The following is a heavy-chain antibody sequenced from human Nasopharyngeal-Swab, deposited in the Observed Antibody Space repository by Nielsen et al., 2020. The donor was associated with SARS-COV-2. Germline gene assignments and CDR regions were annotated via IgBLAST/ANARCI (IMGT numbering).Heavy chain of an antibody. CDR2: ISFDGSQK. Sequence: GESLKISCAVSGFPFSSYGMHWVRQAPGKGLEWVAVISFDGSQKYYVDSVQGRFTISRENSKNMLYMQMNSLRPEDTAVYYCAKNVADDSGTMWYYYYGMDVWGQGTTVTVSS. D-gene: IGHD3-10*01. CDR1: GFPFSSYG. CDR3: AKNVADDSGTMWYYYYGMDV. V-gene: IGHV3-30*18. J-gene: IGHJ6*02.